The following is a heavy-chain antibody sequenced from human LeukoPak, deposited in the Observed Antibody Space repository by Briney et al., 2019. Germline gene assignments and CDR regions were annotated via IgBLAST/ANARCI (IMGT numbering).Heavy chain of an antibody. D-gene: IGHD3-9*01. Sequence: ASVKVSCKASGYTFTGYYVHWVRQAPGQGLEWMGWINLNSGGTNDAQKFQGRVTMTRDTSISTAYMELSRLRSGDTAVYYCARSPDILTGENFDYWGQGTLVTVSS. V-gene: IGHV1-2*02. CDR3: ARSPDILTGENFDY. J-gene: IGHJ4*02. CDR2: INLNSGGT. CDR1: GYTFTGYY.